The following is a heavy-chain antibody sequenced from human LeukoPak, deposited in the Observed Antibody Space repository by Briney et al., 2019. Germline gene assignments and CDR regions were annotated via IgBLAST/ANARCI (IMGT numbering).Heavy chain of an antibody. J-gene: IGHJ6*04. Sequence: SETLSLTCAVYGGSFSGYYWSWIRQPPGKRLEWIGEINHSGSTNYNPSLKSRVTISVDTSKNQFSLKLSSVPAADTAVYYCARGGMVRSYYYGMDVWGKGTTVTVSS. CDR1: GGSFSGYY. CDR3: ARGGMVRSYYYGMDV. D-gene: IGHD3-10*01. V-gene: IGHV4-34*01. CDR2: INHSGST.